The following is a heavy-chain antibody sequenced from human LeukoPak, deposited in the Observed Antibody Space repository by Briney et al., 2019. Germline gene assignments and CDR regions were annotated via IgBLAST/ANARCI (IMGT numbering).Heavy chain of an antibody. CDR1: GFTSSSYA. CDR3: ARGVGIFGVVNAGFDY. Sequence: GRSLRLSCAASGFTSSSYAMHWVRQAPGKGLEWVAVISYDGSNKYYADSVKGRFTISRDNSKNTLYLQMNSLRAEDTAVYYCARGVGIFGVVNAGFDYWGQGTLVTVSS. V-gene: IGHV3-30*01. CDR2: ISYDGSNK. D-gene: IGHD3-3*01. J-gene: IGHJ4*02.